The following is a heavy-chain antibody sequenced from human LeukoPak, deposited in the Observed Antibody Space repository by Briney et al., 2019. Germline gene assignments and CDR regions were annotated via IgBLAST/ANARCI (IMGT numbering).Heavy chain of an antibody. CDR2: IKTDGSTI. CDR1: GFIFSNYW. CDR3: ARDHLGDARWDAFDI. D-gene: IGHD3-16*01. V-gene: IGHV3-74*01. J-gene: IGHJ3*02. Sequence: GGSLRLSCAASGFIFSNYWMHWVRHAPGKGLVWVSRIKTDGSTITYADSVKGRFTISRDNAMNTLYLQMNSLGAEDSAVYYCARDHLGDARWDAFDIWGQGTMVTVSS.